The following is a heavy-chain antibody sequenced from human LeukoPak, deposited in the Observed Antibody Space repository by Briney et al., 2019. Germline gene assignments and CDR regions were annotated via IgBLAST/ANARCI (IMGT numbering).Heavy chain of an antibody. V-gene: IGHV3-11*01. CDR1: GFTFSDYD. Sequence: GGSVRLSCAASGFTFSDYDMSWIRQAPGKGLEWVSYISSSASTIYYADSVKGRFTTSRDNAKNSLYLQMNSLRAEDTAVYYCARAPQGGDFWSGYFPEGFDYWGQGTLVTVSS. J-gene: IGHJ4*02. D-gene: IGHD3-3*01. CDR2: ISSSASTI. CDR3: ARAPQGGDFWSGYFPEGFDY.